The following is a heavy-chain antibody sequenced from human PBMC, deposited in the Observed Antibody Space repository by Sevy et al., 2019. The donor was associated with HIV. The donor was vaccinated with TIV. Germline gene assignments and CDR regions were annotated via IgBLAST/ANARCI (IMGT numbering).Heavy chain of an antibody. Sequence: ASVKVSCKVSEYTLSELSMHWVRQAAGKGLEWMGSFDPEDGETIYAQKFQGRVTMTEDTSTDTAYMELSSLSSEDTAVYYCATTKDYYDSSGDPFDYWGQGTLVTVSS. D-gene: IGHD3-22*01. CDR2: FDPEDGET. V-gene: IGHV1-24*01. J-gene: IGHJ4*02. CDR3: ATTKDYYDSSGDPFDY. CDR1: EYTLSELS.